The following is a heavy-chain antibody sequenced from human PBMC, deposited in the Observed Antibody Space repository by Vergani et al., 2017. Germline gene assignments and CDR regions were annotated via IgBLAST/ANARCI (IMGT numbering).Heavy chain of an antibody. CDR2: IYWDNDK. CDR3: AHRGCSSTSCPRTFDY. V-gene: IGHV2-5*02. D-gene: IGHD2-2*01. J-gene: IGHJ4*02. CDR1: GFSLSTSGVG. Sequence: QITLKESGPTLVKPTQTLTLTCTFSGFSLSTSGVGVGWIRQPPGKALEWLALIYWDNDKRYSPSLKSRLTITKDTSKNQVVLTMTNMDPVDTATYYWAHRGCSSTSCPRTFDYWGQGTLVTVSS.